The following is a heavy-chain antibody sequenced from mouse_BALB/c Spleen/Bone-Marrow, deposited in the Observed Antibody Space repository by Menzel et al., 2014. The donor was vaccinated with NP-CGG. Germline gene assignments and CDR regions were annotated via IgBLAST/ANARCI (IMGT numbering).Heavy chain of an antibody. CDR3: ARDHYGYYTMDY. V-gene: IGHV5-9-4*01. CDR1: GFTFSSYA. CDR2: ISSGGSYT. J-gene: IGHJ4*01. Sequence: GGLVKPGGSLKLSCAASGFTFSSYAMSWVRQSPEKRLEWVAEISSGGSYTYYPDTVTGRVTISRDNAKNTLYLEMSSLRSEDTAMYYCARDHYGYYTMDYWGQGTSVTVSS. D-gene: IGHD1-2*01.